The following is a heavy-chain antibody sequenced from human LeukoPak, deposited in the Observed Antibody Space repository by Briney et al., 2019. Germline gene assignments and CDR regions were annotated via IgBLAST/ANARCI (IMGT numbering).Heavy chain of an antibody. V-gene: IGHV3-33*01. Sequence: PGRCLRLSCAASGFTFSSFVMHWVRQSPEKGLEWVAAIWYDGSNKCYADSVKGRFTISRDNSKNTLYLQMNSLRAEDTAVYYCARGGSDSSGWYRGNYFDYWGQGTLVTVSS. CDR3: ARGGSDSSGWYRGNYFDY. CDR1: GFTFSSFV. CDR2: IWYDGSNK. J-gene: IGHJ4*02. D-gene: IGHD6-19*01.